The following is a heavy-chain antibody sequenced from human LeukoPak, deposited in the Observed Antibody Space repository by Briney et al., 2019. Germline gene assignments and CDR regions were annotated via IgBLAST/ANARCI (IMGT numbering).Heavy chain of an antibody. D-gene: IGHD1-26*01. CDR3: ASQSEWVNWFDP. CDR2: IYYSGST. J-gene: IGHJ5*02. Sequence: SQTLSLTCTVSGGSISSGDYYWSWIRQPPGKGLEGFGYIYYSGSTYYNPSLKSRVTISVDTSKNQFSLKLSSVTAADTAVYYCASQSEWVNWFDPWGQGTLVTVSS. V-gene: IGHV4-30-4*08. CDR1: GGSISSGDYY.